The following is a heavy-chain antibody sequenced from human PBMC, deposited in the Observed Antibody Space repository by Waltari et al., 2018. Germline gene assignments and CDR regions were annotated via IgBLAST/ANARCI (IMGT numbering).Heavy chain of an antibody. V-gene: IGHV4-38-2*01. CDR3: ARSSGYYSFSY. CDR1: GYSISSGYF. J-gene: IGHJ4*02. Sequence: QVPMPESGPGLVKPSEPLSLTCDVSGYSISSGYFWGWIRQPPGKGLEWIGSIFHSGRTYYNPSLKSRVTLSVDTSKNQISLKLSSVTAADTAVYYCARSSGYYSFSYWGQGTLVTVSS. CDR2: IFHSGRT. D-gene: IGHD3-22*01.